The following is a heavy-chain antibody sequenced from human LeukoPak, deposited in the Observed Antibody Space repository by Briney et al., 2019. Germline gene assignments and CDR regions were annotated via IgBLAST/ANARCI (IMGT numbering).Heavy chain of an antibody. V-gene: IGHV4-30-2*01. D-gene: IGHD3-10*01. J-gene: IGHJ4*02. Sequence: NPSQTLSLTCAVSGGSISSGGYSWSWIRQPPGKGLEWIGYIYHSGSTYYNPSLKSRVTISVDRSKNQFSLKLSSVTAADTAVYYCARGPNPMVRGVTLFDYWGRGTLVTVSS. CDR1: GGSISSGGYS. CDR2: IYHSGST. CDR3: ARGPNPMVRGVTLFDY.